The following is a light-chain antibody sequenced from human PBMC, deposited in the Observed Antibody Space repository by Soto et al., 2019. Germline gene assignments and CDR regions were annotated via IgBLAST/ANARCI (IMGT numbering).Light chain of an antibody. CDR2: LGD. Sequence: QSVLTQPPSASPTPGQTVTLSCSGSTSNIGTFYVYWYQHLPGTAPKLLIYLGDQRASGVSDRFSGSKSGTSASLAINGLRSDDEADYYCAAWDDNLNAYVFGSGTKVTVL. J-gene: IGLJ1*01. CDR3: AAWDDNLNAYV. CDR1: TSNIGTFY. V-gene: IGLV1-47*02.